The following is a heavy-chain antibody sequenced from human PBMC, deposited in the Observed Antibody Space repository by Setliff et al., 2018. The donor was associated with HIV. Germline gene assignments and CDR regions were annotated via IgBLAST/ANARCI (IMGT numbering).Heavy chain of an antibody. Sequence: NPSETLSLTCAVSGYSISTAYYWGWIRQPPGKGLEWVGYISYSGGSYYNPSLKSRISISMDTSKNQFSLKLKSVTAADTAVYYCARLNVEMFVVMAATPGWFGPWGQGILVTVSS. CDR2: ISYSGGS. D-gene: IGHD2-15*01. J-gene: IGHJ5*02. CDR1: GYSISTAYY. V-gene: IGHV4-38-2*01. CDR3: ARLNVEMFVVMAATPGWFGP.